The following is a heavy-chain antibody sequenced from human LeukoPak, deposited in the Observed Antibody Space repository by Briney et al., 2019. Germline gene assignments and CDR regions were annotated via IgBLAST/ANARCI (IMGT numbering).Heavy chain of an antibody. V-gene: IGHV3-74*01. CDR1: GFTFGNFW. J-gene: IGHJ6*02. D-gene: IGHD3-10*01. Sequence: GGSLRLSCAAPGFTFGNFWMHWVRQGPEKGLVWVSGIKADGSTGYADSVKGRFTISRDNSKNTLYLQLSSLRAEDTAVYYCANTMVRGSYNMDVWGQGTTVTVSS. CDR3: ANTMVRGSYNMDV. CDR2: IKADGST.